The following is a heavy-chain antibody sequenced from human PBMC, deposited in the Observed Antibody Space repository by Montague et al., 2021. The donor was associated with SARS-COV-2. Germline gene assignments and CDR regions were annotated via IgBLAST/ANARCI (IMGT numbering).Heavy chain of an antibody. V-gene: IGHV4-61*02. CDR3: TSGGSKFGSEFDY. CDR1: GGSISTGRYF. Sequence: TLSLTCTVSGGSISTGRYFWSWIRQPAGKGLEWIGRISTSGSTHYSPSLKGRVTISVDTSKNQFSLKLDSMTAADTALYYCTSGGSKFGSEFDYWGQGTLVTVSS. D-gene: IGHD3-10*01. CDR2: ISTSGST. J-gene: IGHJ4*02.